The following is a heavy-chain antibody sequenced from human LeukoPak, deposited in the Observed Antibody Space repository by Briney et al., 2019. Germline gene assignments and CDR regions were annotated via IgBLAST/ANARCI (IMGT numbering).Heavy chain of an antibody. V-gene: IGHV3-7*01. J-gene: IGHJ6*03. CDR2: IKQDGSEK. D-gene: IGHD3-9*01. CDR3: ARAVSYYDILTGYSQKTYYYYYMDV. CDR1: GFTFSSYW. Sequence: GGSLRLSCAASGFTFSSYWMSWVRQAPGKGLEWVANIKQDGSEKYYVDSVKGRFTISRDNAKNSLYLQMNSLRAEDTAVYYCARAVSYYDILTGYSQKTYYYYYMDVWGKGTTVTVSS.